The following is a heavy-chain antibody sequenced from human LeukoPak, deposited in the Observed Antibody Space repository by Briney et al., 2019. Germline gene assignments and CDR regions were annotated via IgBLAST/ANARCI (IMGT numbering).Heavy chain of an antibody. J-gene: IGHJ3*02. V-gene: IGHV4-31*03. Sequence: KSSETLSLTCTVSGGSISSGGYYWSWIRQFPGKGLEWIGYIYYTGSAYYNPSLESRVTISVDTSRNQFSLKLSSVTAADTAVYFCARAYDNSNNYYLDAFDIWGLGTMVTVSS. CDR2: IYYTGSA. CDR3: ARAYDNSNNYYLDAFDI. D-gene: IGHD3-22*01. CDR1: GGSISSGGYY.